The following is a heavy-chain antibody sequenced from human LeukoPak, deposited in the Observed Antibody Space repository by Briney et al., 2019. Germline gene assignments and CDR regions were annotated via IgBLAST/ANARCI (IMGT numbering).Heavy chain of an antibody. Sequence: GGSLRLSCAASGFTFSTYNMNWVRQAPGKGLEWVSYISSSGSSIYYADSVKGRFTISRDNAKNSLYLQMNSLRAEDTAVYYCAREVGEVVPAANEDYWGQGTLVTVSS. V-gene: IGHV3-48*01. CDR1: GFTFSTYN. J-gene: IGHJ4*02. CDR2: ISSSGSSI. CDR3: AREVGEVVPAANEDY. D-gene: IGHD2-2*01.